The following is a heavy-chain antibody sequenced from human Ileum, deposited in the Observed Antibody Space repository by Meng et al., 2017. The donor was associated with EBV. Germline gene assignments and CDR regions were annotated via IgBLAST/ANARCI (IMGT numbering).Heavy chain of an antibody. V-gene: IGHV4-28*01. CDR3: ARNSESGSYIDY. CDR2: IYYSGTT. D-gene: IGHD1-26*01. CDR1: GYSISTTNW. J-gene: IGHJ4*02. Sequence: QVQPQDAGPGLVKPSDPLSLTCAVSGYSISTTNWWGWIRQPPGKGLEWIGHIYYSGTTYNNPSLKSRVTMSIDPSKNQFSLKLSSVTAVDTAVYYCARNSESGSYIDYWGLGTLVTVSS.